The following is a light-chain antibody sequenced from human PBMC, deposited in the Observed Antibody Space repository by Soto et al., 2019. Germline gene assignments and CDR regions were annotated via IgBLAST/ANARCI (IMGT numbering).Light chain of an antibody. CDR2: RNN. J-gene: IGLJ1*01. Sequence: QSVLTQPPPASGTPGQRVTISCSGSSSNIGSNYVYWYQQLPGTAPKLLIYRNNQRPSGVPDRFSGSKSGTSASLAISGLRSEDEADYYCAAWDDSLSGFYVFGTGTKLTVL. CDR3: AAWDDSLSGFYV. CDR1: SSNIGSNY. V-gene: IGLV1-47*01.